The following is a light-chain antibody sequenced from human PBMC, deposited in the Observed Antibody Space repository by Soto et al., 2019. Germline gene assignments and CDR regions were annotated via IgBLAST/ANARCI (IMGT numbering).Light chain of an antibody. V-gene: IGLV1-40*01. CDR2: ANN. J-gene: IGLJ1*01. CDR3: QSSDSTLSRV. CDR1: SSNIGAGYD. Sequence: QSVLTQPPTVSGAPGQRVTISCTGSSSNIGAGYDIHWYQQLPGTAPKLLIYANNNRPSGVPDRFAGSKSGTSASLAITGLQAEEEADYYCQSSDSTLSRVFGTGTKVTVL.